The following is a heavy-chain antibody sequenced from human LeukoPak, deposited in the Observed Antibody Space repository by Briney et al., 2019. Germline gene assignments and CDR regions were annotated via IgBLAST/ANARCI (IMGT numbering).Heavy chain of an antibody. CDR1: GFTFSFYA. D-gene: IGHD1-26*01. Sequence: GGSLRLSCAASGFTFSFYAMTWVRQAPGKGLEWVSAVGIAADTFYPGSVKGRFTISRENAKNSLYLQMNSLRVEDTAVYYCVRQKKSHGNFDYWGQGTLVTVSS. V-gene: IGHV3-13*01. CDR2: VGIAADT. CDR3: VRQKKSHGNFDY. J-gene: IGHJ4*02.